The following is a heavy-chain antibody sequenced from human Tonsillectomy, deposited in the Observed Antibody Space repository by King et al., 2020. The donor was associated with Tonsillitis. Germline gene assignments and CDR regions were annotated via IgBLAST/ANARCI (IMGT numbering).Heavy chain of an antibody. V-gene: IGHV3-21*01. Sequence: VQLVESGGGLVKPGGSLRLSCAASGFTFSSYSMNWVRQAPGKGLEWVSSISSSSSYIYYADSVKGRFTISRDNAKNSLYLQMNSLRAEDTAVYYCARGQKQTYYFDYWGQGTLVTVSS. CDR2: ISSSSSYI. D-gene: IGHD6-13*01. J-gene: IGHJ4*02. CDR3: ARGQKQTYYFDY. CDR1: GFTFSSYS.